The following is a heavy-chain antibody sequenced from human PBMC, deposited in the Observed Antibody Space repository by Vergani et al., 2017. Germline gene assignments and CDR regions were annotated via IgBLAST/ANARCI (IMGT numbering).Heavy chain of an antibody. J-gene: IGHJ4*02. V-gene: IGHV4-59*01. Sequence: QVQLQESGPGLVKPSETLSLTCTVSGGSISSYYWSWIRQPPGKGLEWIGYIYYSGSKSHNPSLKSRVTISVDTSKNQFALQLSSVTAADTAVYYCARVPNGGFGELLGFDYWGQGTLVTVSS. CDR3: ARVPNGGFGELLGFDY. D-gene: IGHD3-10*01. CDR2: IYYSGSK. CDR1: GGSISSYY.